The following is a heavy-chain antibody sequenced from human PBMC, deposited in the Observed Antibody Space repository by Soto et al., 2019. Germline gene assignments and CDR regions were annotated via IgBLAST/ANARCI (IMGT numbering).Heavy chain of an antibody. J-gene: IGHJ4*02. CDR3: AGGLSGDKVDQ. CDR2: IYNRGNT. CDR1: GVSIGGDNYY. Sequence: SDTLSLTCTVSGVSIGGDNYYWSWILHPPGKDLEWIGHIYNRGNTYNNPSLRSRLTLSLDTSKSQFSLNLNSVTAADTAVYYCAGGLSGDKVDQWGQGTLVTVSS. D-gene: IGHD2-21*01. V-gene: IGHV4-30-4*02.